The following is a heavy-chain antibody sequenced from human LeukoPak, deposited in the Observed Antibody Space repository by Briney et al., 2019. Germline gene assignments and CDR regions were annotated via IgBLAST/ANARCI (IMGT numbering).Heavy chain of an antibody. V-gene: IGHV4-30-2*01. CDR2: IYHSGST. D-gene: IGHD4-17*01. Sequence: SQTLSLTCAVSGGSISSGGYSWSWIRQPPGKGLEWIGYIYHSGSTYYNPSLKSRVTISVDRSKNQFSLKLSSVIAADTAVYYCARVRYGDYVFDYWGQGTLVTVSS. J-gene: IGHJ4*02. CDR3: ARVRYGDYVFDY. CDR1: GGSISSGGYS.